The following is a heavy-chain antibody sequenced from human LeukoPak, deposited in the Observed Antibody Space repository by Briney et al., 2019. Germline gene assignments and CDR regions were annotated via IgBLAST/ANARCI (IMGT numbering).Heavy chain of an antibody. CDR3: ARADSYGSILDY. CDR2: IDQYGRAK. J-gene: IGHJ4*02. V-gene: IGHV3-7*04. CDR1: GFTFSNYW. Sequence: GSLRLSCAAPGFTFSNYWMSWVRQAPGKGLEWVASIDQYGRAKYYVDSVRGRFTFSRDNTKNSLHLQMNSLRAEDTAVYYCARADSYGSILDYWGQGTRVIDSS. D-gene: IGHD5-18*01.